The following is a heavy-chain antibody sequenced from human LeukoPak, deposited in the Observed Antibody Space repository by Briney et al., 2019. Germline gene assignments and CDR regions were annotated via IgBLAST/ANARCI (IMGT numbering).Heavy chain of an antibody. Sequence: PGGSLRLSCAASGFSFDNFAMSWVRQGPGRGLEWVSALSGGGGSTYYADSVKGRFTISRDNAKNTLYLQMNSLRVEDTAVYYCARGRPHGNDYWGQGTLVTVSS. V-gene: IGHV3-23*01. J-gene: IGHJ4*02. D-gene: IGHD4-23*01. CDR3: ARGRPHGNDY. CDR2: LSGGGGST. CDR1: GFSFDNFA.